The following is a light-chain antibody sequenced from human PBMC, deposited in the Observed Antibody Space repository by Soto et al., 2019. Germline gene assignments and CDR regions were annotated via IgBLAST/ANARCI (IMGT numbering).Light chain of an antibody. V-gene: IGLV1-51*01. J-gene: IGLJ1*01. CDR3: GSWDSSLSAYV. CDR2: DDN. Sequence: QSLPTQPPSVSAAPGQKFTISCSGSISNIGGNSVSWYQQLPGTAPKLLIYDDNKRPSGIPDRFSGSKSGTSATLGITGFQTGDEADYYCGSWDSSLSAYVFGTGTKVTVL. CDR1: ISNIGGNS.